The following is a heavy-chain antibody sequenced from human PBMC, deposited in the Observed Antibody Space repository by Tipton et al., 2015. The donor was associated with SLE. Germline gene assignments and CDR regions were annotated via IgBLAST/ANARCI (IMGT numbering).Heavy chain of an antibody. CDR1: GGSISTGAYY. V-gene: IGHV4-39*07. D-gene: IGHD6-13*01. CDR2: MHHGGGT. CDR3: ARDARYSSRRDFDS. Sequence: LRLSCTVSGGSISTGAYYWGWIRQPPGKGMEWIGSMHHGGGTFCSPSLKSRVTISLDTTMNQFSLKLSSVTAADTAVYYCARDARYSSRRDFDSWGQGTLVTVSS. J-gene: IGHJ4*02.